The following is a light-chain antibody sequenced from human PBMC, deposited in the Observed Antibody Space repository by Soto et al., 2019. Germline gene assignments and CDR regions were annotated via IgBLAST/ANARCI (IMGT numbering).Light chain of an antibody. CDR2: KAS. V-gene: IGKV1-5*03. CDR3: QQYNIYPYT. Sequence: DIQMTQSPSTLSASVGDRVTITCRASQSISNWLAWYQEKPGKAPNLLIYKASSLEGGVPSRFSGSGSGTEFTLTIRSLQPEDFATYYCQQYNIYPYTFGQGTKLEIK. CDR1: QSISNW. J-gene: IGKJ2*01.